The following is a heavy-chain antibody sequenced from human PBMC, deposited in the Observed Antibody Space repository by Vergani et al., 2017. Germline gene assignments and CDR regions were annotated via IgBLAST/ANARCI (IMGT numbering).Heavy chain of an antibody. CDR1: GDSVISTDYH. Sequence: QVQLQESGPGLVKPSETLSLTCTVPGDSVISTDYHWGWIRQPPGKGLEWIGSMDYSGGTSYNPSLESRISISFETPKNQFSLRLISVTAADTAVYYCASKRGSCRAAYCHSYDFWGPGTLVGVSS. CDR2: MDYSGGT. V-gene: IGHV4-39*01. J-gene: IGHJ4*02. CDR3: ASKRGSCRAAYCHSYDF. D-gene: IGHD2-21*02.